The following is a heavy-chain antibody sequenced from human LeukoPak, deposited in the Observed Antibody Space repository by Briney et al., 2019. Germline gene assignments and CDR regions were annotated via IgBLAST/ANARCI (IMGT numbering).Heavy chain of an antibody. CDR3: ARGGDRRGFDY. CDR1: AGSISDRGYY. D-gene: IGHD1-14*01. CDR2: IYDTGTT. V-gene: IGHV4-31*03. Sequence: SQTLSLTCTVSAGSISDRGYYWSWIRQHPGKGLEWIGYIYDTGTTYYTPALQSRVTISVDTSDNKFSLKLRSLTAADTAVYYCARGGDRRGFDYWGQGTLVTVSS. J-gene: IGHJ4*02.